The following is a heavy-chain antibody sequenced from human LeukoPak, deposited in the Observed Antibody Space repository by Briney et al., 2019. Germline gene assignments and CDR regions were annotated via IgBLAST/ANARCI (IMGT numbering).Heavy chain of an antibody. V-gene: IGHV1-18*01. D-gene: IGHD1-14*01. Sequence: ASVKVSCKASGYTFPNYGITWVRQAPGQGLEWMGWISAYNGNTNYAQKLQGRVTMTTDTSTSTAYMELRSLRPDDTAVYYCARGYPFVGSGPFDYWGQGTLVTVSS. CDR3: ARGYPFVGSGPFDY. J-gene: IGHJ4*02. CDR1: GYTFPNYG. CDR2: ISAYNGNT.